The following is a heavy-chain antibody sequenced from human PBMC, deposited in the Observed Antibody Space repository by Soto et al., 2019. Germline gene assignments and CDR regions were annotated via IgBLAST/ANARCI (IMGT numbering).Heavy chain of an antibody. CDR3: ARDIAAGTFDY. Sequence: ASVKVSCKASGGTFSSYAISWVRQAPGQGLEWMGGIIPIFGTANYAQKFQGRVTITADESTSTAYMELSSLRSEDTAVYYCARDIAAGTFDYWGQGTLATVSS. CDR1: GGTFSSYA. D-gene: IGHD6-13*01. CDR2: IIPIFGTA. V-gene: IGHV1-69*13. J-gene: IGHJ4*02.